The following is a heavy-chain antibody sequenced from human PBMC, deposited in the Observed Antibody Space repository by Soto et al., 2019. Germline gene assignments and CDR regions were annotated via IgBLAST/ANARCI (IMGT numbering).Heavy chain of an antibody. CDR1: GYSFTSYW. CDR3: AIRRPYYYDSSGYYPA. V-gene: IGHV5-10-1*01. D-gene: IGHD3-22*01. CDR2: IDPSDSYT. Sequence: GESLKISCKGSGYSFTSYWISWVRQMPGKGLEWMGRIDPSDSYTNYSPSFQGHVTISADKSTSTAYLQWSSLKASDTAMYYCAIRRPYYYDSSGYYPAWGQGTLVTVS. J-gene: IGHJ5*02.